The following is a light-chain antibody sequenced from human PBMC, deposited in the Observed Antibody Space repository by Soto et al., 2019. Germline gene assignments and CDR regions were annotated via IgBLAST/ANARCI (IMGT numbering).Light chain of an antibody. CDR1: QSVSSSD. Sequence: VSTHFPRVWTLSTEERAALSCRASQSVSSSDLARYQQQPGQAPRLLIYGASNRATGNPDRFSGSGSGTDFTLTTSSMQTEDYAVYSCPQYGISGTFGKGTKL. J-gene: IGKJ2*02. V-gene: IGKV3-20*01. CDR2: GAS. CDR3: PQYGISGT.